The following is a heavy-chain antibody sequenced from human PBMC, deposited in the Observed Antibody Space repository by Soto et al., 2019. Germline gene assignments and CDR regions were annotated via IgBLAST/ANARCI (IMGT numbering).Heavy chain of an antibody. CDR2: IKQDGSEK. Sequence: GSLRLSCAASGFTFSSYWMSWVRQAPGKGLEWVANIKQDGSEKYYVDSVKGRFTISRDNAKNSLYLQMNSLRAEDTAVYYCARDSPAFYYYYFGMDVWGQGTTVTVSS. CDR1: GFTFSSYW. CDR3: ARDSPAFYYYYFGMDV. V-gene: IGHV3-7*01. J-gene: IGHJ6*02.